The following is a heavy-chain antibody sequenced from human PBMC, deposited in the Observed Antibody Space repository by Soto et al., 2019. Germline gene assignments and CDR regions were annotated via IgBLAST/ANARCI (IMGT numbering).Heavy chain of an antibody. CDR3: AHSPPTIRGVVKGFDP. D-gene: IGHD3-3*01. Sequence: QITLKESGPTLVKPTQTLTLTCTFSGLSLSTSGVAVGWIRQPPGKALEWLALIYGDDDKRYRPSLRSRLTITKDTSKNQVVLTMTNMEPVDTGTYYCAHSPPTIRGVVKGFDPWGQGTLVTVSS. CDR2: IYGDDDK. CDR1: GLSLSTSGVA. J-gene: IGHJ5*02. V-gene: IGHV2-5*02.